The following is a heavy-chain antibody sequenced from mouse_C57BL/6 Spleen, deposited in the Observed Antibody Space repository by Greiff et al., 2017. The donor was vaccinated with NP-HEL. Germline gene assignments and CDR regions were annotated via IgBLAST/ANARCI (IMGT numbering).Heavy chain of an antibody. D-gene: IGHD4-1*02. CDR2: IYPGDGDT. Sequence: QVQLQQSGAELVKPGASVKISCKASGYAFSSYWMNWVKQRPGKGLEWIGQIYPGDGDTTYNGKFKGKATLTADKSSSTAYMQLSSLTSEDSAVYFCARSSTGTEFAYWGQGTLVTVSA. CDR1: GYAFSSYW. CDR3: ARSSTGTEFAY. J-gene: IGHJ3*01. V-gene: IGHV1-80*01.